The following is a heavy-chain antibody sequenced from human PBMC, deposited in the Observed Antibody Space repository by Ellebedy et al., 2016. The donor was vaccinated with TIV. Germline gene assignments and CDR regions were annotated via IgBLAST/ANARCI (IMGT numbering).Heavy chain of an antibody. J-gene: IGHJ4*02. CDR1: GFTFSSYA. CDR3: ASSRYHYYVGNTIFAY. V-gene: IGHV3-23*01. D-gene: IGHD3-10*01. Sequence: PGGSLRLSCAASGFTFSSYAMHWVRQAPGKGLEWVAGVNGGSLVIAYADSVKGRFTISRDNSKNTLDLQMNSLRAEDTAVYYCASSRYHYYVGNTIFAYWGQGTLVTVSS. CDR2: VNGGSLVI.